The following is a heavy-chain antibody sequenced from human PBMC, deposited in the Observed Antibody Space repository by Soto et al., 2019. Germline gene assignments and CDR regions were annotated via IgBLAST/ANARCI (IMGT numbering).Heavy chain of an antibody. Sequence: GGSLRLSCAASGFTCDDYAMHWVRQAPGKGLEWVSGISWNSGSIGYADSVKGRFTNSRDNAKNSLYLQMNSLRAEDTALYYCANDTYGDYADYYYGMDVRGQGTTVTVSS. CDR1: GFTCDDYA. D-gene: IGHD4-17*01. CDR3: ANDTYGDYADYYYGMDV. CDR2: ISWNSGSI. J-gene: IGHJ6*02. V-gene: IGHV3-9*01.